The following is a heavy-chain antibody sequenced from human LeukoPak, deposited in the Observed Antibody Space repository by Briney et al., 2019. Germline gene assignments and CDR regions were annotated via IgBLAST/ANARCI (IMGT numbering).Heavy chain of an antibody. J-gene: IGHJ5*02. CDR1: GGSISSYY. V-gene: IGHV4-59*01. CDR3: ARDSGQQLANWFDP. Sequence: SETLSLTCTVSGGSISSYYWSWIRQPPGKGLEWIGYIYYSGSTNYNPSLKSRVTISVDTSKNQSSLKLSSVAAADTAVYYCARDSGQQLANWFDPWGQGTLVTVSS. CDR2: IYYSGST. D-gene: IGHD6-13*01.